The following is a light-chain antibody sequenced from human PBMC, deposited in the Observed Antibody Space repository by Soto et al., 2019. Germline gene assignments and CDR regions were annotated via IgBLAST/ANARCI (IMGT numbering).Light chain of an antibody. CDR2: HAS. V-gene: IGKV1-5*01. CDR1: QSINNR. Sequence: DLQMTQSPSTLSASVGDRVTITCRASQSINNRLAWYQLKPGKAPKLLIYHASTLQSGVPSGFSGSGSGTEFTLTISSLQPDDFATYYCQQYASYSPTFGQGTKVGIE. CDR3: QQYASYSPT. J-gene: IGKJ1*01.